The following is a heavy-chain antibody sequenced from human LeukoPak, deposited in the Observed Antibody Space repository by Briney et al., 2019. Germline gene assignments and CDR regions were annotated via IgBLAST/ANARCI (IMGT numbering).Heavy chain of an antibody. Sequence: PGGSLRLSCAASGFTFSSYSMNWVRQAPGKGLEWVSSISSSSSYIYYADSVKGRFTISRDNAKNSLFLQMNSLRAEDTAVYYCARDFRGGGGYWGQGTLVTVSS. CDR3: ARDFRGGGGY. CDR2: ISSSSSYI. J-gene: IGHJ4*02. CDR1: GFTFSSYS. D-gene: IGHD3-10*01. V-gene: IGHV3-21*01.